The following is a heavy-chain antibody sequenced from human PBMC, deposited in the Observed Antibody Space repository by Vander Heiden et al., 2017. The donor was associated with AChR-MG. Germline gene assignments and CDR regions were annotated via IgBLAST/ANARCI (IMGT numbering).Heavy chain of an antibody. D-gene: IGHD4-4*01. J-gene: IGHJ3*02. CDR2: FYYTGST. CDR1: GGPISGYC. V-gene: IGHV4-59*01. CDR3: ARDLPGNAGSSPFEI. Sequence: QVQLQESGPGLVKHSETLALTCTVSGGPISGYCWRWLRQPPAKGLECIGYFYYTGSTNYNPSLNSRVTMSIDTSKNQFSLKLRSVTAADTAVYYCARDLPGNAGSSPFEIWGQGTMVTVSS.